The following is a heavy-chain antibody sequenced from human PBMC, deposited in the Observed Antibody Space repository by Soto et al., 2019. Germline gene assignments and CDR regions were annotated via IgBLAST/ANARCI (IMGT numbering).Heavy chain of an antibody. CDR1: GYTFTSYG. Sequence: LVKVSCNASGYTFTSYGISWVRQAPGQGLEWMGWISAYNGNTNYAQNLQGRVTMTTDTSTSTAYMELRSLRSDDTAVYYCARDDIRGSVGWFDHWGQGTLVTVSS. CDR3: ARDDIRGSVGWFDH. V-gene: IGHV1-18*04. CDR2: ISAYNGNT. J-gene: IGHJ5*02. D-gene: IGHD1-26*01.